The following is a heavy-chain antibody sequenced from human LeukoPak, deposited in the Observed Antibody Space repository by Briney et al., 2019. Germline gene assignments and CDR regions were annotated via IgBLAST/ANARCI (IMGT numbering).Heavy chain of an antibody. Sequence: HPGTSLRLSCVASGFTFADHAMHWFRRAPGQGLEWVTGINWNNDGIVYAASVKGRFTVSRDNAKNTLYLQMNGLRPEDTAFYYCARDDYNTLGYNFHHWGQGTLVTVSS. CDR2: INWNNDGI. D-gene: IGHD1-1*01. CDR3: ARDDYNTLGYNFHH. CDR1: GFTFADHA. V-gene: IGHV3-9*01. J-gene: IGHJ1*01.